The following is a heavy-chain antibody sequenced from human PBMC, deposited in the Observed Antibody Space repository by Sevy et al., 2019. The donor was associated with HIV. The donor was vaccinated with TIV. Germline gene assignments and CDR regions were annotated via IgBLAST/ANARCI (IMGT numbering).Heavy chain of an antibody. V-gene: IGHV3-7*01. Sequence: QPGGSLRLSCVGSGISISSHWMNWVRQSPGKGLEWVANINQDGSEIYYVDSVKGRFTISRANAKNSGYLQMHSLRVEDSGVYYCARAMGVWGQGTTVTVSS. CDR1: GISISSHW. CDR2: INQDGSEI. J-gene: IGHJ6*02. CDR3: ARAMGV.